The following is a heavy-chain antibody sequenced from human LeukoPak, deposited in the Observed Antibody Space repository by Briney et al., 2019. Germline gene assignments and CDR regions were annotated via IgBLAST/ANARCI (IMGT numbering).Heavy chain of an antibody. CDR2: LYANGNT. D-gene: IGHD3-22*01. J-gene: IGHJ3*01. CDR3: ARMNFDNGGYDALDL. V-gene: IGHV3-66*01. CDR1: GVTISRNY. Sequence: GRSLRLSCEASGVTISRNYMNWLRQPPGKGLGWVLVLYANGNTHYADSVQGRFTVSRDKFKNIMYLQMSGLRAEDTAVYYCARMNFDNGGYDALDLWGQGTMVTVSS.